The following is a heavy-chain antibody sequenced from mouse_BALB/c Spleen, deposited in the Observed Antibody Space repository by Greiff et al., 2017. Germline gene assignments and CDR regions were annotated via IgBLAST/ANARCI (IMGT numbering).Heavy chain of an antibody. Sequence: EVQVVESGGGLVKPGGSLKLSCAASGFTFSSYTMSWVRQTPEKRLEWVATISSGGSYTYYPDSVKGRFTISRDNAKNTLYLQMSSLKSEDTAMYYCTRDWDYRYDDFYYVMDYWGQGTSVTVSS. V-gene: IGHV5-6-4*01. D-gene: IGHD2-14*01. CDR3: TRDWDYRYDDFYYVMDY. CDR2: ISSGGSYT. CDR1: GFTFSSYT. J-gene: IGHJ4*01.